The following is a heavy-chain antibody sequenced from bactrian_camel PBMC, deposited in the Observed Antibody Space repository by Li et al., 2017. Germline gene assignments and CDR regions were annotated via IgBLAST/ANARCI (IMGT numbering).Heavy chain of an antibody. D-gene: IGHD6*01. V-gene: IGHV3S40*01. CDR2: INSGGSST. CDR1: GFTFSSYF. J-gene: IGHJ4*01. Sequence: VQLVESGGGLVQPGGSLRLSCVASGFTFSSYFMSWVRQAPGKGLEWVSHINSGGSSTYYADSVRGRFTISGDNAKNTLYLQLNSLNTEDTTMYYCVKDLTPHYGGSWYVTRASGRDRGQGTQVTVS. CDR3: VKDLTPHYGGSWYVTRASGRD.